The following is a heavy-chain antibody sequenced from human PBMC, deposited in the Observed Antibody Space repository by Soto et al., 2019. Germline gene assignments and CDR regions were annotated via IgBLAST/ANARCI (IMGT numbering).Heavy chain of an antibody. V-gene: IGHV1-46*02. D-gene: IGHD3-10*01. CDR1: GYTFNTHF. J-gene: IGHJ5*02. CDR2: IPPSGGGT. CDR3: ARGVGSGTYYNQYNWFDP. Sequence: GASLKVSCKPSGYTFNTHFLPWVRQGPGQAPEWMGVIPPSGGGTTYAQKLQGRVTMTTDTSTSTAYMELRSLRSDDTAVYYCARGVGSGTYYNQYNWFDPWGQGTLVTVSS.